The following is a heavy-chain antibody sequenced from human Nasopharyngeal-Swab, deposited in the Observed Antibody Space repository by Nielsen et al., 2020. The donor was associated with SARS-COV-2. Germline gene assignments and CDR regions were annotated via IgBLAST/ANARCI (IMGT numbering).Heavy chain of an antibody. CDR2: IYYSGST. V-gene: IGHV4-59*01. Sequence: WISQPTGKGMEWIGYIYYSGSTNYNPSLKSRVAISVDTSKNQFSLKLSSVTAAGTAVYYCARGPDRNYDFWSGYYTPSSYYYYHMDVWGKGTTVTVSS. J-gene: IGHJ6*03. CDR3: ARGPDRNYDFWSGYYTPSSYYYYHMDV. D-gene: IGHD3-3*01.